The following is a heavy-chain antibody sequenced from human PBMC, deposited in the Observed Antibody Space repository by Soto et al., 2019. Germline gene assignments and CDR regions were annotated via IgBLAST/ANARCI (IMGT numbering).Heavy chain of an antibody. D-gene: IGHD3-10*01. Sequence: QVQLVESGGGVVQPGRSLRLSCAASGFTFSSYGMHWVRQAPGKGLEWVVVISYDGSNKYYADSVKGRFTISRDNSKNTLYLQMNSLRAEDTAVYYCAKAYMVRGVNAFDIWGQGTMVTVSS. V-gene: IGHV3-30*18. CDR2: ISYDGSNK. CDR3: AKAYMVRGVNAFDI. J-gene: IGHJ3*02. CDR1: GFTFSSYG.